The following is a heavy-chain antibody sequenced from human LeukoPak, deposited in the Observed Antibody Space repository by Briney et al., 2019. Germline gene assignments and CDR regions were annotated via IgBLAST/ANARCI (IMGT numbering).Heavy chain of an antibody. V-gene: IGHV3-30*04. J-gene: IGHJ4*02. D-gene: IGHD6-19*01. CDR2: ISYDGSNK. Sequence: PGGSLRLSCAASGFTFSSYAMHWVRQAPGKGLEWVAVISYDGSNKYYADSVKGRFTISRDNSKNTMYLQMSSLRAEDTAVYYCAKDQGGLRWVYSSGPTGWLDYWGQGTLVTVSS. CDR1: GFTFSSYA. CDR3: AKDQGGLRWVYSSGPTGWLDY.